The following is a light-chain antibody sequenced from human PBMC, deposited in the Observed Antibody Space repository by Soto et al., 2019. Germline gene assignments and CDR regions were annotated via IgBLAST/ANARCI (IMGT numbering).Light chain of an antibody. CDR3: QQYDIATG. Sequence: EVVMTQSPASLSVSPGERATLSCRASESVSTNLAWYQQKPSQPPRLLLYAASNRATRVPSRFRGSGSGTEFTPTTSSLQSEDFAVYYCQQYDIATGFGGGAKVEIK. V-gene: IGKV3-15*01. CDR1: ESVSTN. J-gene: IGKJ4*01. CDR2: AAS.